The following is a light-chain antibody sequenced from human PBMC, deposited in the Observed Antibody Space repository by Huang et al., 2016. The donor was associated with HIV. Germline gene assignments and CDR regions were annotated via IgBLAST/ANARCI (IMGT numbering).Light chain of an antibody. V-gene: IGKV3-11*01. CDR2: DAS. J-gene: IGKJ4*01. CDR1: QSVSSY. CDR3: QQRSNWL. Sequence: EIVLTQSPATLSLSPGERSTLSCRASQSVSSYLAWYQQKPGQAHRLLIDDASNRATGIPARFSGSGSGTDFTLTISSLEPEDFAVYYCQQRSNWLFGGGTKVEIK.